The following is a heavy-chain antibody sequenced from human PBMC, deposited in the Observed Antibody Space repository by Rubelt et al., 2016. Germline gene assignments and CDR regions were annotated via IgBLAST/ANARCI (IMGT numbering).Heavy chain of an antibody. CDR1: GYTFTTYG. J-gene: IGHJ4*02. CDR3: AREAYSGRYPLIDY. Sequence: QVQLVQSGAEVKKPGASVKVSCKASGYTFTTYGINWVRQAPGQGLEWMGWISAYNGNTNHAQKLQGRGTMTTETSTSTAYMKLRSLRSDDTAVYYCAREAYSGRYPLIDYWGQGTPVTVSS. D-gene: IGHD1-26*01. V-gene: IGHV1-18*01. CDR2: ISAYNGNT.